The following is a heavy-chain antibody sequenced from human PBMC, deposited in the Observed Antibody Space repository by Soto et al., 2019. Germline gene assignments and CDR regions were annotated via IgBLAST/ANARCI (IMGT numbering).Heavy chain of an antibody. Sequence: SVKVSCKASGGTFSSYAISWVRQAPGQGLEWMGGIIPIFGTANYAQKFQGRVTITADESTSTAYMELSSLRSEDTAVYYCARSRDALYSSGWDFDYWGQGTLVTVSS. V-gene: IGHV1-69*13. CDR3: ARSRDALYSSGWDFDY. CDR1: GGTFSSYA. D-gene: IGHD6-19*01. J-gene: IGHJ4*02. CDR2: IIPIFGTA.